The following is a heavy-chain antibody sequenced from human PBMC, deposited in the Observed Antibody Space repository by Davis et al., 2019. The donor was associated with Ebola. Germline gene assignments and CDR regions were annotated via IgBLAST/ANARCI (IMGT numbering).Heavy chain of an antibody. J-gene: IGHJ4*02. CDR2: INHSGST. D-gene: IGHD6-19*01. CDR3: ARGSLSSGWAGSFDY. Sequence: PSETLSLTCAVYGGSFSGYYWSWIRQPPGKGLEWFGEINHSGSTNYTPSLKCRVTISGDTSKNQFSLKLSSVTAADTAVYYCARGSLSSGWAGSFDYWGQGTLVTVSS. V-gene: IGHV4-34*01. CDR1: GGSFSGYY.